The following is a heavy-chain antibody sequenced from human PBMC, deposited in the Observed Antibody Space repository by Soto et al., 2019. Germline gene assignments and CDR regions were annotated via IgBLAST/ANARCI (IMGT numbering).Heavy chain of an antibody. V-gene: IGHV3-30-3*01. CDR1: GFTFSSYA. CDR3: ARDYYRFNSGYGFSMDV. Sequence: QVQLVESGGGVVQPGRSLRLSCAASGFTFSSYAMQWVRQAPGKGLEWVAVISYDGSNKYYAVSVKGRFTISRDNSKNTLYLQMNSLRAEDTAVYYCARDYYRFNSGYGFSMDVWGQGTTVTVSS. J-gene: IGHJ6*02. CDR2: ISYDGSNK. D-gene: IGHD5-12*01.